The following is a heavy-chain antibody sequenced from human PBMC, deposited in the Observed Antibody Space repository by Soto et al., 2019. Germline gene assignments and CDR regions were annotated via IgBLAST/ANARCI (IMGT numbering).Heavy chain of an antibody. D-gene: IGHD4-17*01. J-gene: IGHJ6*02. CDR1: GDSVSSNSAA. Sequence: SQTLSLTCAISGDSVSSNSAAWNWIRQSPSRGLEWLGRTYYRSKWYNDYAVSVKSRITINPDTSKNQFSLQLNSVTPEDTAVYYCARTTVVTTGSYYYYYYGMDVWGQGTTVTVSS. CDR3: ARTTVVTTGSYYYYYYGMDV. CDR2: TYYRSKWYN. V-gene: IGHV6-1*01.